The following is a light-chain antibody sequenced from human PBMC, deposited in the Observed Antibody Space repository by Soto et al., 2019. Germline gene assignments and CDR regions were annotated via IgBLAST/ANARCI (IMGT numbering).Light chain of an antibody. CDR2: NVS. CDR1: SSGVGNYDS. CDR3: QSFDSSLSGLEV. V-gene: IGLV2-11*01. Sequence: QSALIQPPSVSGSPGHSVHISYTGTSSGVGNYDSVSWYQQHPGTVPTPMIYNVSTRPSGVPDRFSGSKSGTSASLAITGLQAEDEADYYCQSFDSSLSGLEVFGTGTKVTVL. J-gene: IGLJ1*01.